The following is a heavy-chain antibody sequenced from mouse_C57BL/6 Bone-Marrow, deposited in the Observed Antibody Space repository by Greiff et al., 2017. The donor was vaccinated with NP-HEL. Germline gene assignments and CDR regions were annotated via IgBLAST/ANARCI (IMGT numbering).Heavy chain of an antibody. J-gene: IGHJ2*01. CDR1: GYTFTSYW. V-gene: IGHV1-55*01. CDR2: IFPGSGST. CDR3: ARRGAGDY. Sequence: QVKLKQPGAELVKPGASVKRSCRASGYTFTSYWITWVKQRPGQGLEWMGDIFPGSGSTNYNEKFKSRATLTVDTSSSTAYMQLSSLTSEDSAVYYCARRGAGDYWGQGTTLTVSS.